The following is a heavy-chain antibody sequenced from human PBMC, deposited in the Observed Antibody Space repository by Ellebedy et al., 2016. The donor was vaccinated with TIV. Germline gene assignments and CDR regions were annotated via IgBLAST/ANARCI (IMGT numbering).Heavy chain of an antibody. V-gene: IGHV3-23*01. CDR1: GFTFSSYA. J-gene: IGHJ4*02. Sequence: GESLKISXAASGFTFSSYAMSWVRQAPGKGLEWVSAITGSGISTYYADSVKGRFTISRDNSKNTLYLQMSSLRAEDTAVYYCVQRDFDYWGQGTLVTVSS. CDR3: VQRDFDY. CDR2: ITGSGIST.